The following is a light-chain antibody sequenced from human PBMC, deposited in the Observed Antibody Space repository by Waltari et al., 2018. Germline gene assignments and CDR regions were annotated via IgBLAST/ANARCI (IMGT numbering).Light chain of an antibody. CDR2: DVT. V-gene: IGLV2-11*01. CDR1: SSDVVGYNY. CDR3: CSYAGPYTLII. Sequence: QSALTQPRSVSGSPGQSVTISCPGTSSDVVGYNYVSWYQQHPGNAPKLIIYDVTKRPSGVPDRFSGAKSGNTASLTISGLQAEDEADYYCCSYAGPYTLIIFGVGTKLTVV. J-gene: IGLJ2*01.